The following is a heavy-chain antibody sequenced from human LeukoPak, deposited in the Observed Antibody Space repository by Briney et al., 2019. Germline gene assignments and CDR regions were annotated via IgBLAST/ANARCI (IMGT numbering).Heavy chain of an antibody. V-gene: IGHV4-38-2*01. CDR2: IYYTGST. J-gene: IGHJ3*01. Sequence: PSDTLSLTCSVSGYFISSGCHWGWIRQSPGKGLEWIGSIYYTGSTDYNASLKSRVIILVDTSRNEFSLKVGSLTAADTAVYYCARSLGVRDAFDFWGQGTLVTVS. CDR1: GYFISSGCH. CDR3: ARSLGVRDAFDF. D-gene: IGHD3-3*01.